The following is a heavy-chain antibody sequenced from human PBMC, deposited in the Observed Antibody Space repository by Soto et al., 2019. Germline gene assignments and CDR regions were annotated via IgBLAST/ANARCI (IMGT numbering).Heavy chain of an antibody. J-gene: IGHJ6*02. CDR1: GFSFTTYA. Sequence: EVQLLESGGGLVQPGGSLRLSCAASGFSFTTYAMNWVRQAPGTGLEWVSAISGSGDNPYYADSVKGRFTISRDNSKNTLFLQMNSLRAEDTAVYYCAKATSESYYFYYYGMDGWGQGTTVTVSS. D-gene: IGHD1-26*01. CDR2: ISGSGDNP. V-gene: IGHV3-23*01. CDR3: AKATSESYYFYYYGMDG.